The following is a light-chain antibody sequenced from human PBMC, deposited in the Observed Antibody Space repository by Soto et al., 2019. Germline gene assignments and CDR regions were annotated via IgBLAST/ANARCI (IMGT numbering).Light chain of an antibody. CDR2: DVS. CDR3: SSYTTSNTRQIV. V-gene: IGLV2-14*03. Sequence: QSALTQPASVSGSPGQSITISCTGTSSDVGGYNYVSWYQHHPGKAPKLLIYDVSNRPSGVSNRFSGSKSDNTASLTISGFQPEDEADYYCSSYTTSNTRQIVFGTGTKLTVL. CDR1: SSDVGGYNY. J-gene: IGLJ1*01.